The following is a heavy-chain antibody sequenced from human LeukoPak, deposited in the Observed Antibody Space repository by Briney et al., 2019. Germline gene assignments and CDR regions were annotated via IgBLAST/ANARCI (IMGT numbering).Heavy chain of an antibody. V-gene: IGHV3-30*03. Sequence: GGSLRLSCAASGFTFSSYGMHWVRQAPGKGLEWVAVISYDGSNKYYADSVKGRFTISRDNSKNTLYLQMNSLRAEDTAVYYCARDAHLREIVVVPAAMVYWGQGTLVTVSS. CDR1: GFTFSSYG. D-gene: IGHD2-2*01. CDR2: ISYDGSNK. J-gene: IGHJ4*02. CDR3: ARDAHLREIVVVPAAMVY.